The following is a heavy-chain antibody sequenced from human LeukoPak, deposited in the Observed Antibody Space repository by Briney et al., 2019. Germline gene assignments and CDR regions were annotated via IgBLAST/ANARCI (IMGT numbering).Heavy chain of an antibody. Sequence: SETLSLTCTVPGGSISSYYWSWIRQPPGKGLEWIAYMYYSGNINYNPSLQSRVTISVDTSKNQFFLKLGSVTAADTAVYYCARDDPGIAGLDYWGQGILVTVSS. CDR1: GGSISSYY. CDR2: MYYSGNI. V-gene: IGHV4-59*01. D-gene: IGHD6-13*01. J-gene: IGHJ4*02. CDR3: ARDDPGIAGLDY.